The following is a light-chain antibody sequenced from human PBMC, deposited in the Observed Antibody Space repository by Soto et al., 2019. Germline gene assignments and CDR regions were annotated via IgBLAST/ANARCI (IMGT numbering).Light chain of an antibody. V-gene: IGKV3-20*01. Sequence: EIVLTQSPATLSLSPGERATLSCRASQSVSSYLLWYQQKPGQTPRLLIYDASNRATGIPARFSGSGSETDFTLTISRLEPEDFVVYYCQQYGSSPLFGQGTKVDIK. J-gene: IGKJ1*01. CDR3: QQYGSSPL. CDR1: QSVSSY. CDR2: DAS.